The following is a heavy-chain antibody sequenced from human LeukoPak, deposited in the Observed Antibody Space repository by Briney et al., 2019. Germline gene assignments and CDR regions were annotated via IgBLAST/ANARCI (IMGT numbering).Heavy chain of an antibody. CDR1: GFTFSSYA. Sequence: GGSLRLSCAASGFTFSSYAMHWVRQAPGKGLEWVAVISYDGRNKYYADSVKGRFTISRDNSKNTLYLQMNSLRAEDTAVYYCYTVTTFDYWGQGTLVTVSS. J-gene: IGHJ4*02. CDR3: YTVTTFDY. D-gene: IGHD4-17*01. CDR2: ISYDGRNK. V-gene: IGHV3-30*04.